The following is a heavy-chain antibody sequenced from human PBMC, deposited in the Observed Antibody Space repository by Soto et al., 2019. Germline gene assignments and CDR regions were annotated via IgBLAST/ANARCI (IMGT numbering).Heavy chain of an antibody. CDR2: IYWDDDK. V-gene: IGHV2-5*02. J-gene: IGHJ5*02. CDR3: AQRLRDYGVGGGRANYFDP. D-gene: IGHD2-8*01. Sequence: QITLKESGPTLVRPTQTLTLTCTFSGFSLSTTGVGVGWIRQPPGKALEGLALIYWDDDKRYSPTLKTRLSITKDTSKNEVIITMTNMDPVDTATYYCAQRLRDYGVGGGRANYFDPWGQGTLVTVSS. CDR1: GFSLSTTGVG.